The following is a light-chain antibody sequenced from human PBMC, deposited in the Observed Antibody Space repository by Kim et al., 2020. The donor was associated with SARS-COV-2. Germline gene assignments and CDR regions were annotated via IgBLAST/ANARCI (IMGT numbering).Light chain of an antibody. CDR1: KLGDKY. CDR3: QAWDSSTVV. V-gene: IGLV3-1*01. Sequence: SYELTQPPSVSESPGQTASITCSGDKLGDKYACWYQQKPGQSPVLVIYQDTKRPSAIPERFSGSNSGNTATLTISGTQAMDEADYYCQAWDSSTVVFGGGTQLTVL. CDR2: QDT. J-gene: IGLJ2*01.